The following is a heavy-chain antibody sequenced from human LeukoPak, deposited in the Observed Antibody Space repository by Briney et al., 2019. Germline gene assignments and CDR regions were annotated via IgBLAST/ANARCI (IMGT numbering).Heavy chain of an antibody. V-gene: IGHV4-59*01. D-gene: IGHD3-9*01. CDR3: ARVILTAYHHDAFDI. Sequence: SETLSLTCTVSGGSIRTYYWSWIRQPPGKGLEWIGYIYYSGSTNYNPSLKSRVTTSVDTSKNQFSLKLSSVTAADTAVYYCARVILTAYHHDAFDIWGQGTMVTVSS. CDR1: GGSIRTYY. CDR2: IYYSGST. J-gene: IGHJ3*02.